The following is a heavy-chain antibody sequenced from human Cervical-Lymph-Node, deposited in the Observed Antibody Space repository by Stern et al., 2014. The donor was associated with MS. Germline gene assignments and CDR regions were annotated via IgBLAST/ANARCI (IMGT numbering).Heavy chain of an antibody. CDR1: GYSFWTFW. V-gene: IGHV5-51*03. J-gene: IGHJ4*02. Sequence: EVQLVESGAEVKKPGESLKISCKVSGYSFWTFWIGWGRQMPGKGLEWMGSIYPGDSDTRYSPPFQGQVTISVDKSRTTAYLQWSSLKASDTAMYYCARKDMAFDYWGQGTLVTVSS. CDR2: IYPGDSDT. D-gene: IGHD5-24*01. CDR3: ARKDMAFDY.